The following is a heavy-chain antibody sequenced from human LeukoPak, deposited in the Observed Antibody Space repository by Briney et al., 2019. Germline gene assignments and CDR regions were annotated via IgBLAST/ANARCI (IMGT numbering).Heavy chain of an antibody. CDR3: VRDVFSLGDS. V-gene: IGHV3-74*01. J-gene: IGHJ4*02. D-gene: IGHD2/OR15-2a*01. CDR1: GFTFTDYG. CDR2: INHVGTLR. Sequence: RGSLRLSPAASGFTFTDYGMYWVRPTPQEGVVRVSHINHVGTLRNNTDTVKGRFTISTDFAKNTLYLHMNTLGAEDTAVYYCVRDVFSLGDSWGQGALVTVSS.